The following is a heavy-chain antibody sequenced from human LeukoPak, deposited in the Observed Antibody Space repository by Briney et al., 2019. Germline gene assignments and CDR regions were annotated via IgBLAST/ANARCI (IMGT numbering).Heavy chain of an antibody. D-gene: IGHD1-1*01. CDR1: GGSISSYY. CDR3: ASTFAVRGWFDP. V-gene: IGHV4-59*01. J-gene: IGHJ5*02. Sequence: PSETLSLTCTVSGGSISSYYWSWIRQPPGKGLEWIGYIYYSGSTNYSPSLKSRVTISVDTSKNQFSLKLSSATAADTAVYYCASTFAVRGWFDPWGQGTLVTVSS. CDR2: IYYSGST.